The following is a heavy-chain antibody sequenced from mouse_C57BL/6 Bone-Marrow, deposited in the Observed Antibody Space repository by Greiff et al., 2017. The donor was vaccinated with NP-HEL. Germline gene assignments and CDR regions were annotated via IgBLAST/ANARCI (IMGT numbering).Heavy chain of an antibody. J-gene: IGHJ2*01. D-gene: IGHD2-4*01. CDR1: GFTFSDYG. CDR3: ARYDYDSYFDY. CDR2: ISNLAYSI. Sequence: EVHLVESGGGLVQPGGSLKLSCAASGFTFSDYGMAWVRQAPRKGPEWVAFISNLAYSIYYADTVTGRFTISRENAKNTLYLEMSSLRSEDTAMYYCARYDYDSYFDYWGQGTTLTVSS. V-gene: IGHV5-15*01.